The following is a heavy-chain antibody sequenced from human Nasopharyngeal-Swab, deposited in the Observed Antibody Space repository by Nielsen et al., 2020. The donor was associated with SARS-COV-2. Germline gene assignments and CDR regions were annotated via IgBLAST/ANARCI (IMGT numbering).Heavy chain of an antibody. Sequence: SSVKVSCKASRGTFSSYSISWVRQAPGQGLAWMGGISPIFGTANYAQKFQGRVTITADESTRTAYMGLSSLRSEDTAVYYCARAYDLQNWLDPWGQGTLVTVSS. D-gene: IGHD3-3*01. V-gene: IGHV1-69*13. J-gene: IGHJ5*02. CDR1: RGTFSSYS. CDR2: ISPIFGTA. CDR3: ARAYDLQNWLDP.